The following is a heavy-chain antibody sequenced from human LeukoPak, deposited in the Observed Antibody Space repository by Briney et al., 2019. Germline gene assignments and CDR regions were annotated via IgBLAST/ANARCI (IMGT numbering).Heavy chain of an antibody. CDR3: AKGMGDRSALSYYYYGMDV. Sequence: PGRSLRLSCAASGFTFSSYGMHWVRRAPGKGLEWVALISFDGSSKLYADSVKGRFTISRDNSKNTLYLQMNSLRVEDTAVYYCAKGMGDRSALSYYYYGMDVWGQGTTVTVSS. D-gene: IGHD3-16*01. CDR2: ISFDGSSK. CDR1: GFTFSSYG. V-gene: IGHV3-30*18. J-gene: IGHJ6*02.